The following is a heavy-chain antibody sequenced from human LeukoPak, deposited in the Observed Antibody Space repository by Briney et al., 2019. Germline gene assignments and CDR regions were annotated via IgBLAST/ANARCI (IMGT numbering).Heavy chain of an antibody. CDR3: ARDPDIVVVPAAGDYYYYGMDV. CDR2: ISYDGSNK. CDR1: GFTFSSYA. Sequence: PGGSLRLSCAASGFTFSSYAMHWVRQAPGKGLEWVAVISYDGSNKYYADSVKGRFTISRDNSKNTLYLQMNSLRAEDTAVYYCARDPDIVVVPAAGDYYYYGMDVWGQGTTVTVSS. J-gene: IGHJ6*02. V-gene: IGHV3-30-3*01. D-gene: IGHD2-2*01.